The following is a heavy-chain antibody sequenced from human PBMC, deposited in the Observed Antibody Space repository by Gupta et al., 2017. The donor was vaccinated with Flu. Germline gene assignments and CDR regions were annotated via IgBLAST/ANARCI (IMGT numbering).Heavy chain of an antibody. CDR1: GFTFVSYA. CDR3: ARGGYASSWYFDS. CDR2: ISASGVT. Sequence: VQLLKSGGDLIQPGDSLRLSCGDSGFTFVSYAMSWLRQAPGKGLEWVSAISASGVTYYADSVEGRFTISRDNSKDTLYLQMRNVRVEDTAVYYCARGGYASSWYFDSWGQGAQVTVSS. V-gene: IGHV3-23*01. J-gene: IGHJ4*02. D-gene: IGHD6-13*01.